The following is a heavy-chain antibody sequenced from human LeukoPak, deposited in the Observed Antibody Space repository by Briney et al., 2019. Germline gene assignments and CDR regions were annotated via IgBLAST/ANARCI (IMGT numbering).Heavy chain of an antibody. CDR3: ARGRDLFDS. CDR2: ISSSGSTI. J-gene: IGHJ4*02. CDR1: GFTFSSYE. V-gene: IGHV3-48*03. Sequence: GGSLRLSCADPGFTFSSYEMNWVRQAPGKGLEWVSYISSSGSTIYYADSVKGRFTISRDNAKNSLYLQMNSLRAEDTAVYYCARGRDLFDSWGQGTLVIVSS.